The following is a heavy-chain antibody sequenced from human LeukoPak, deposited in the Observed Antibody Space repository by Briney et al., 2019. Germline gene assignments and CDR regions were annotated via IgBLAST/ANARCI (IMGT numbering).Heavy chain of an antibody. J-gene: IGHJ4*02. D-gene: IGHD1-26*01. Sequence: GGSLRLSCTASGFAFSSYWMSWVRQAPGRGLEWVANIKQDGSEKHYVDSVKGRFTISRDNAKNSLYLQMNSLRAEDTAVYYCARFSGTNLFAYGGQGPL. CDR3: ARFSGTNLFAY. CDR1: GFAFSSYW. CDR2: IKQDGSEK. V-gene: IGHV3-7*01.